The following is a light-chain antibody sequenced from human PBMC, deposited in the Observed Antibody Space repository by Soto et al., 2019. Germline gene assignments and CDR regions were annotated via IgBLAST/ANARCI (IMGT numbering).Light chain of an antibody. CDR2: DAS. J-gene: IGKJ4*01. CDR1: QSVTSGY. V-gene: IGKV3-20*01. Sequence: EIVLTHSPGTLSLSPGERATLSCRASQSVTSGYLAWYQHKPGQAPRLLIYDASSRATGIPDRFSGSGSGTDFTLTIGRLEPEAFAVYYCQQYGSSPAFGGGTKVEIK. CDR3: QQYGSSPA.